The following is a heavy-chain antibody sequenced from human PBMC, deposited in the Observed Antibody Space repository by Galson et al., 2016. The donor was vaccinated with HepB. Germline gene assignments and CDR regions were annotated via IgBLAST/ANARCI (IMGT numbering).Heavy chain of an antibody. Sequence: SLRLSCAASGFTFSSYGIHWVRKAPGQGLEWGAVIWYEGNSKYFADSVKGRFTIARDNSKNTLYLQMISLRAEDTAVYYCARGGWELRGSFDIWGQGTMVTVSS. CDR2: IWYEGNSK. D-gene: IGHD1-26*01. CDR1: GFTFSSYG. CDR3: ARGGWELRGSFDI. J-gene: IGHJ3*02. V-gene: IGHV3-33*01.